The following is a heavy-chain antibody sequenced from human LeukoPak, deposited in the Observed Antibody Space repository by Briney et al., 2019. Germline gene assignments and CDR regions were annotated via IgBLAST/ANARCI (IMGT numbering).Heavy chain of an antibody. D-gene: IGHD2-15*01. J-gene: IGHJ5*02. CDR2: ISSTTGYR. CDR3: ARVVREENHDATGHYYWFDP. V-gene: IGHV3-11*05. Sequence: KTGGSLRLSCAASGFTFSDYSMSWIRQAPGKGLEWISYISSTTGYRDYAASVRGRYTISRDNAKNSVYLQMNSLRAEDTAVYYCARVVREENHDATGHYYWFDPWGQGTLVTVSS. CDR1: GFTFSDYS.